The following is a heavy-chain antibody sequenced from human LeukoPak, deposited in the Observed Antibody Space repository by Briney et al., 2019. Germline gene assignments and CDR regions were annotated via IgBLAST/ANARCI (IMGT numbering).Heavy chain of an antibody. CDR2: INPNSGGT. D-gene: IGHD5-24*01. CDR3: ARESRDGYSDAFDI. Sequence: ASVKVSCKAPGYTFTGYYMHWVRQAPGQGLEWMGWINPNSGGTNYAQKFQGRVTMTRDTSISTAYMELSRLRSDDTAVYYCARESRDGYSDAFDIWGQGTMVTVSS. V-gene: IGHV1-2*02. J-gene: IGHJ3*02. CDR1: GYTFTGYY.